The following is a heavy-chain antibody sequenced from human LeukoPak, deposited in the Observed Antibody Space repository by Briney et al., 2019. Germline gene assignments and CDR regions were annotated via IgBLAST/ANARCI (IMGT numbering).Heavy chain of an antibody. CDR1: GFIFSSYA. Sequence: GGSLRLSCAASGFIFSSYALSWVRQAPGKGLEWVSTISCSGSSTYYADSVKGRFAISRDNSKNTLYLQMNSLRADDTAIYYCAKSYSGNYFDYWGQGNLVTVSS. D-gene: IGHD1-26*01. J-gene: IGHJ4*02. V-gene: IGHV3-23*01. CDR2: ISCSGSST. CDR3: AKSYSGNYFDY.